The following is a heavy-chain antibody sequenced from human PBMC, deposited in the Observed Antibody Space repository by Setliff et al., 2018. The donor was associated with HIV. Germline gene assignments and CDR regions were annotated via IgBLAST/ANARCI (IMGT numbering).Heavy chain of an antibody. CDR3: NTVDDPNLTGH. D-gene: IGHD3-9*01. V-gene: IGHV3-15*01. CDR2: IRGKTDGGTT. CDR1: GFTFSNAK. J-gene: IGHJ4*02. Sequence: GGSLRLSCVASGFTFSNAKMSGVRQAPGTGLEWVGLIRGKTDGGTTDYASPVKGRFTISRDDSKKTLYLQMNSLKTEDTAVYYCNTVDDPNLTGHWGQGTLVTVS.